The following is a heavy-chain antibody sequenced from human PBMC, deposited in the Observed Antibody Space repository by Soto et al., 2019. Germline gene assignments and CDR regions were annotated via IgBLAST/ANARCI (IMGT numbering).Heavy chain of an antibody. V-gene: IGHV1-3*01. D-gene: IGHD2-15*01. CDR3: ARDPEGYCGGGSCPQIC. CDR2: INAGNGNT. J-gene: IGHJ4*01. CDR1: GYTFTSYA. Sequence: ASVKVSCKASGYTFTSYAMHWVRQAPGQRLEWMGWINAGNGNTKYSQKFQGRVTITRDTSASTAYMELSSLRSEDTAVYYCARDPEGYCGGGSCPQICWGQGTLVTVS.